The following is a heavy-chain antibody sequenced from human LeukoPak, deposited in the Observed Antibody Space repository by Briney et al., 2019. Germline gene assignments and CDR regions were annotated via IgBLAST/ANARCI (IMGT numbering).Heavy chain of an antibody. D-gene: IGHD3-10*01. CDR3: ARDVYYYGSGSSYGMDV. J-gene: IGHJ6*02. Sequence: GASVKVSCKASGYTFTGYYIHWVRQAPGQGLEWMGRINPNSGGTNYAQKLQGRVTMTTDTSTSTAYMELRSLRSDDTAVYYCARDVYYYGSGSSYGMDVWGQGTTVTVSS. CDR1: GYTFTGYY. CDR2: INPNSGGT. V-gene: IGHV1-2*06.